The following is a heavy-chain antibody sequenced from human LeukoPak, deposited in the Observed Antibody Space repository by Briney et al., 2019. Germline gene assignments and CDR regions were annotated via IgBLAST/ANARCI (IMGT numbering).Heavy chain of an antibody. CDR1: GFTFSNYW. V-gene: IGHV3-7*01. J-gene: IGHJ4*02. Sequence: GGSLRLSCVASGFTFSNYWMSWVRQAPGKGLEWVANIKQDGSEKSYVGSVTGRFTISRDNAKNSVYLQMNSLRAEDTAVYYCADLSGWLSYWGQGTLVTVSS. CDR2: IKQDGSEK. CDR3: ADLSGWLSY. D-gene: IGHD6-19*01.